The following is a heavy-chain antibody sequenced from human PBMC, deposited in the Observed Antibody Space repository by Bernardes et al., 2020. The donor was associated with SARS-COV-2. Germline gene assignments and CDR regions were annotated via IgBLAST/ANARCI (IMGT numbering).Heavy chain of an antibody. CDR3: ARVKQLSSDDYYYYGMDV. D-gene: IGHD6-13*01. V-gene: IGHV4-31*03. CDR1: GGSISSGRYY. CDR2: IYYSGST. Sequence: SETLSLTCTVSGGSISSGRYYWSWIRQHPGKGLEWIGYIYYSGSTYYNPSLKSRVTISVDTSKNQFSLKLSSVTAADTAVYYCARVKQLSSDDYYYYGMDVWGQGTTVTVSS. J-gene: IGHJ6*02.